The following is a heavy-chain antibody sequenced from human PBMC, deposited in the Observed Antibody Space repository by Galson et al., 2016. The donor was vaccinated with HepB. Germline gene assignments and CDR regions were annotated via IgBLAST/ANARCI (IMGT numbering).Heavy chain of an antibody. V-gene: IGHV3-30*03. D-gene: IGHD5-24*01. Sequence: SLRLSCAASGFTFINYGMHWVRQAPGKGLEWVAVISYDDGSNKYYAKYVKGRFTISRDNSKNTVYLQMNGLRADDMAVYYCARAYGRMAGMDVWGQGTTVTVSS. CDR3: ARAYGRMAGMDV. J-gene: IGHJ6*02. CDR1: GFTFINYG. CDR2: ISYDDGSNK.